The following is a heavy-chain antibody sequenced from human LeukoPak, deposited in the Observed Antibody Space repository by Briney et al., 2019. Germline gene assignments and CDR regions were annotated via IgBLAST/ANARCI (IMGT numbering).Heavy chain of an antibody. J-gene: IGHJ4*02. CDR1: GGSISSSSYY. V-gene: IGHV4-39*01. D-gene: IGHD3-22*01. CDR3: ARAGDHYYDSSGYFRD. CDR2: IYYSGST. Sequence: SETLSLTCTVSGGSISSSSYYWGWIRQPPGKGLEWIGSIYYSGSTYYNPSLKSRVTISVDTSKNQFSLKLSSVTAADTAVYYCARAGDHYYDSSGYFRDWGQGTLATVSS.